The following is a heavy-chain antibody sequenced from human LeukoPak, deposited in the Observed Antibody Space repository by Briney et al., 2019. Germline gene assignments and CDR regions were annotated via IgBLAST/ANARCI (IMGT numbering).Heavy chain of an antibody. D-gene: IGHD6-19*01. Sequence: GGSLTLSCAASGFTLSSYSMNWVRQAPGKGLEWVSCISGSSDYIFYADPVKGRFTISRDNAKNSLYLQMNSLRAEDTAVYYCAQEIGIAVAGAYSYYGMDVWGQGTTVTVSS. CDR2: ISGSSDYI. CDR3: AQEIGIAVAGAYSYYGMDV. J-gene: IGHJ6*02. V-gene: IGHV3-21*01. CDR1: GFTLSSYS.